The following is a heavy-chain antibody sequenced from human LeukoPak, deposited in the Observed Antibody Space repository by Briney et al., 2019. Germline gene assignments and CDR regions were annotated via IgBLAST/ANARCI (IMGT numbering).Heavy chain of an antibody. CDR2: ISSSSSYI. J-gene: IGHJ4*02. D-gene: IGHD2-15*01. Sequence: PGGSMRLSCAASGFTFSSYDMTWVRQAPGKGLEWVSSISSSSSYIYYADSVKGRFTISRDNAKNSLYLQMNSLRAEDTAVYYCARDTLYYFDYWGQGTLVTVSS. CDR1: GFTFSSYD. V-gene: IGHV3-21*01. CDR3: ARDTLYYFDY.